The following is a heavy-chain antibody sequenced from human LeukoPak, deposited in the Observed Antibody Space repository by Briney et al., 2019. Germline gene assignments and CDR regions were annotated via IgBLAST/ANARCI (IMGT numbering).Heavy chain of an antibody. CDR1: GGSITSGERY. J-gene: IGHJ4*02. CDR2: VAYTGST. Sequence: SQTLSLTCTVSGGSITSGERYCSWIRQPPGKGLEWIGYVAYTGSTNYNPSLSSRVTMSVDTSKNQFSLKLSSVTAADTAVYYCARGQYDSSGYFLGNDYWGQGILVTVSS. CDR3: ARGQYDSSGYFLGNDY. V-gene: IGHV4-30-4*01. D-gene: IGHD3-22*01.